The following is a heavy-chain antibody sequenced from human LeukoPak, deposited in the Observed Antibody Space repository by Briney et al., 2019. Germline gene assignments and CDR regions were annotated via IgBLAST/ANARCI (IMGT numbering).Heavy chain of an antibody. D-gene: IGHD2-15*01. CDR3: ATVWPIHICSGGSCPMSF. Sequence: PSETLSLTCTVSGYSISSGYYWGWIRQPPGKGLEWIGSIYHSGSTYYNPSLKSRVTISVDTSKNQFSLKLSSVTAADTAVYYCATVWPIHICSGGSCPMSFWGQGTLVTVSS. V-gene: IGHV4-38-2*02. CDR2: IYHSGST. J-gene: IGHJ4*02. CDR1: GYSISSGYY.